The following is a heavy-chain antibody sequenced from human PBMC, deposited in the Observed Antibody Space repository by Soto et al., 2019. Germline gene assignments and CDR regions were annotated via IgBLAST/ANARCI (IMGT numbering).Heavy chain of an antibody. D-gene: IGHD6-13*01. CDR2: IIPIFGTA. Sequence: SVKVSCKASGGTFSSYAISWVRQAPGQGLEWMGGIIPIFGTANYAQKFQGRVTITADESTSTAYMELSSLRSEDTAVYYCARERPGIAAAGGYNWFDPWGQGTLVTV. J-gene: IGHJ5*02. CDR1: GGTFSSYA. V-gene: IGHV1-69*13. CDR3: ARERPGIAAAGGYNWFDP.